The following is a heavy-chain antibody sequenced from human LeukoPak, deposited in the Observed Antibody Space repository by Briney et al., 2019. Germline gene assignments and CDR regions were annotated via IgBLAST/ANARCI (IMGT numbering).Heavy chain of an antibody. Sequence: GGSLRLSCAASGFTFSSYWMHWVRQAPGKGLVWVANIKEDGSEKYYVDSVKGRFTISRDNAKNSLYLQMNSLRAEDTAVYYCARGEEQQLTLDYWGQGTLVTVSS. D-gene: IGHD6-13*01. J-gene: IGHJ4*02. CDR1: GFTFSSYW. CDR2: IKEDGSEK. V-gene: IGHV3-7*01. CDR3: ARGEEQQLTLDY.